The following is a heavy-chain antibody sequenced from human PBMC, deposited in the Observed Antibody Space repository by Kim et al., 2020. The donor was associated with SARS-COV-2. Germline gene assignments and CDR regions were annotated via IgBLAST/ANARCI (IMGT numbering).Heavy chain of an antibody. CDR3: ARHLRYHGLDV. Sequence: GTPFHNPSLKSRVTISVDTSNNEFSMKLSSVTAADTAVYYCARHLRYHGLDVWGQGTAVAVSS. CDR2: GTP. J-gene: IGHJ6*02. V-gene: IGHV4-39*01.